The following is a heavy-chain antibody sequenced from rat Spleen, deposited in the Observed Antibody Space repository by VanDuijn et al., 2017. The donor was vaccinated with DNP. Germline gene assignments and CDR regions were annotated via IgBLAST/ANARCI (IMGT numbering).Heavy chain of an antibody. CDR1: GFTFSDFA. D-gene: IGHD3-2*01. Sequence: EVQLVETGGGLVQPGRSLKLSCVASGFTFSDFAMAWVRQAPKKGLQWVATISYDGTRTFYRDSVKGRFTISRDNAKSTLYLQMDSLRSEDTATYYCAREGSWDFDYWGQGVMVTVSS. V-gene: IGHV5-7*01. J-gene: IGHJ2*01. CDR3: AREGSWDFDY. CDR2: ISYDGTRT.